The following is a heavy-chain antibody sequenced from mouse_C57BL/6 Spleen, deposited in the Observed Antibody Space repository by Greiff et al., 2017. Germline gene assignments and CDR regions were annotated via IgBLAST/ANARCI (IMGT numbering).Heavy chain of an antibody. Sequence: EVKVVESEGGLVQPGSSMKLSCTASGFTFSDYYMAWVRQVPEKGLEWVANINYDGSSTYYLDSLKSRFIISRDNAKNILYLQMSSLKSEDTATYYCARIYYYYAMDYWGQGTSVTVSS. CDR3: ARIYYYYAMDY. V-gene: IGHV5-16*01. D-gene: IGHD1-1*01. CDR1: GFTFSDYY. CDR2: INYDGSST. J-gene: IGHJ4*01.